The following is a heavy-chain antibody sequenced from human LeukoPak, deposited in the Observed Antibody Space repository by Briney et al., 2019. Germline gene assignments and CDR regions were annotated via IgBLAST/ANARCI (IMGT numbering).Heavy chain of an antibody. J-gene: IGHJ4*02. CDR2: INPNSGGT. Sequence: AASVKVSCKASGYTFTGYYMHWVRQAPGQGLEWMGWINPNSGGTNYAQKFQGRVTMTRDTSISTAYMELSRLRSDDTAVYYCARDLVGGAATRDYWGQGTLVTVSS. CDR3: ARDLVGGAATRDY. V-gene: IGHV1-2*02. CDR1: GYTFTGYY. D-gene: IGHD1-26*01.